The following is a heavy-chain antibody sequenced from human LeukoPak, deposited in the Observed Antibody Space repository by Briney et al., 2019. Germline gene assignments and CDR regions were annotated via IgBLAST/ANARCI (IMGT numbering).Heavy chain of an antibody. D-gene: IGHD6-19*01. Sequence: PGGSLRLSCAASGFTFSSYAMSWVRQAPGKGLEWVGRIKSKTDGGTTDYAAPVKGRFTISRDDSKNTLYLQMNSLKTEDTAVYYCTTSSGWYNVDYWGQGTLVTVSS. J-gene: IGHJ4*02. CDR3: TTSSGWYNVDY. CDR1: GFTFSSYA. CDR2: IKSKTDGGTT. V-gene: IGHV3-15*01.